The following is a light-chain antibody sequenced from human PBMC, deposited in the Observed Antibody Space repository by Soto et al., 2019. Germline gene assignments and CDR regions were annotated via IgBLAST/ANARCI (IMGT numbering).Light chain of an antibody. J-gene: IGLJ1*01. CDR2: ENN. Sequence: QSVLTQPPSVSAAPGQKVTISCSGSSSNIGNNYVYWYQQLPGTAPKLLIYENNKRPSGIPDRFSGSKSGTSATLGITGLQTGDEADYYCGTWDSSLSAEVFGTGTKVTVL. CDR1: SSNIGNNY. CDR3: GTWDSSLSAEV. V-gene: IGLV1-51*02.